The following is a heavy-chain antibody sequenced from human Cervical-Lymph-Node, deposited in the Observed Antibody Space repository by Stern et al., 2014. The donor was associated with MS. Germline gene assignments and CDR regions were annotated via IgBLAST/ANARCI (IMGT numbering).Heavy chain of an antibody. J-gene: IGHJ4*02. Sequence: VQLGESGAEVKKPGSSVKVSCKASGGTFSSYAISWVRQAPGQGLEWMGGIIPIFGTANYAQKFQGRVTITADESTSTNYMELSSLRSDDTAVYYCARDPGGFSYGYFGDWGQGTLVTVSS. CDR3: ARDPGGFSYGYFGD. CDR2: IIPIFGTA. D-gene: IGHD5-18*01. V-gene: IGHV1-69*01. CDR1: GGTFSSYA.